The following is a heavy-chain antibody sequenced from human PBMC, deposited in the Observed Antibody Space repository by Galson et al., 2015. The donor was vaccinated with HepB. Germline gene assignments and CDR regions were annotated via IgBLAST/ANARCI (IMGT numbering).Heavy chain of an antibody. CDR1: GFTFSSYS. Sequence: SLRLSCAASGFTFSSYSMNWVRQAPGKGLEWVSYISSSSSTIYYADSVKGRFTISRDNAKNSLYLQMNSLRAEDTAVYYCARVLAGGWYYYGMDVWGQGTTVTVSS. J-gene: IGHJ6*02. CDR2: ISSSSSTI. CDR3: ARVLAGGWYYYGMDV. D-gene: IGHD2-15*01. V-gene: IGHV3-48*01.